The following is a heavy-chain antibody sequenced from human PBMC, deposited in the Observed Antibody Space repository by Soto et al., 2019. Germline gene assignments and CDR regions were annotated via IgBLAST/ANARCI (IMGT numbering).Heavy chain of an antibody. CDR1: GYTFTSYG. J-gene: IGHJ6*02. Sequence: APVKVSCKAPGYTFTSYGISWVRQATGQGLEWMGWISAYNGNTNYAQKLQGRVTMTTDTSTSTAYMELRSLRSDDTAVYYCARAVSSGWRQYYYYGMDVWGQGSTVTVSS. CDR2: ISAYNGNT. V-gene: IGHV1-18*01. CDR3: ARAVSSGWRQYYYYGMDV. D-gene: IGHD6-19*01.